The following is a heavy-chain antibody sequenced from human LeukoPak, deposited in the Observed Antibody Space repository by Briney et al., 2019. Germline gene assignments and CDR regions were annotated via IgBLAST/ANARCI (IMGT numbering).Heavy chain of an antibody. J-gene: IGHJ4*02. V-gene: IGHV3-21*04. CDR1: GFTFSSYS. CDR3: AKGTYGSGTYGSIDY. CDR2: ISSSSSYI. Sequence: PGGSLRLSCAASGFTFSSYSMNWVRQAPGEGLEWVSSISSSSSYIYYADSVKGRFTISRDNSKNTLYLQMNSLRAEDTAVYYCAKGTYGSGTYGSIDYWGQGTLVTVSS. D-gene: IGHD3-10*01.